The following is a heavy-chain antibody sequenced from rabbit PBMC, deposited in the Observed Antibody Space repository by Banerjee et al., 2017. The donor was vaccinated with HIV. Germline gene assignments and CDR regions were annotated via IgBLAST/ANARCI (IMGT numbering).Heavy chain of an antibody. V-gene: IGHV1S45*01. Sequence: QEQLEESGGDLVKPEGSLTLTCTTSGFSFSSNYMCWVRQAPGKGLEWIGCIYSDTDSTWYASWANGRFTISKTSSTTVTLQMTSLTAADTATYFCARAGYSYTVFNLWGPGTLVTVS. CDR3: ARAGYSYTVFNL. D-gene: IGHD7-1*01. CDR2: IYSDTDST. CDR1: GFSFSSNY. J-gene: IGHJ4*01.